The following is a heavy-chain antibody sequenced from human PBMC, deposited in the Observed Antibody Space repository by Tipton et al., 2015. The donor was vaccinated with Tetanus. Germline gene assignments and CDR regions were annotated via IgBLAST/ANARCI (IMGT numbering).Heavy chain of an antibody. CDR1: GITLSNYV. J-gene: IGHJ4*02. CDR3: AKHFGVLQYHIDS. Sequence: SLRLSCAASGITLSNYVMSWVRQAPGKGLEWVSVIYSGNSYTNYAESVKGRFTISRDNSKNTLDLQMNSLRAEDTAVYYCAKHFGVLQYHIDSWGQGALVSVSS. D-gene: IGHD3-16*01. V-gene: IGHV3-23*03. CDR2: IYSGNSYT.